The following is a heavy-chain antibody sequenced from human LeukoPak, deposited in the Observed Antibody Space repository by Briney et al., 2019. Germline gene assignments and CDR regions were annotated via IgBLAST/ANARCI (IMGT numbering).Heavy chain of an antibody. CDR3: ARRAAVASFDY. V-gene: IGHV4-34*01. CDR1: GGSFSGYY. Sequence: KTSETLSLTCAVYGGSFSGYYWSWIRQPPGKGLEWIGEINHSGSTNYNPSLKSRVTISVDTSKSQFSLKLSSVTAADTAVYYCARRAAVASFDYWGQGTLVTVSS. D-gene: IGHD6-19*01. CDR2: INHSGST. J-gene: IGHJ4*02.